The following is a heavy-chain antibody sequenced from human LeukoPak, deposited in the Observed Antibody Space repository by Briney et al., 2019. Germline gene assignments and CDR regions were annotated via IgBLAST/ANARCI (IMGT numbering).Heavy chain of an antibody. CDR1: GFTFSSYS. Sequence: PGGSLRLSCAASGFTFSSYSMNWVRQAPGKGLEWVSSISSSSSYIYYADSVKGRFTISRDNAKNSLYLQMNSLRAEDTAVYYCARGAGIVVVPAALNWFDPWGQGTLVTVSS. D-gene: IGHD2-2*01. J-gene: IGHJ5*02. CDR2: ISSSSSYI. V-gene: IGHV3-21*01. CDR3: ARGAGIVVVPAALNWFDP.